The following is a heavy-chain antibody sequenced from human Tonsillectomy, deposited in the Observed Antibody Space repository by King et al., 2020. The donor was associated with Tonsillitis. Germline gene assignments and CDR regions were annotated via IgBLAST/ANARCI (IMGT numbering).Heavy chain of an antibody. Sequence: VQLVESGGGLVQPGGSLRLSCAASGFTISSNYMSWVRQAPGKGLEWVSVIYSGGSTYYADSVKGRFTISRDNSKNTLYLQMNSLRAEDTAVYYCARALTGTYYYYAMDVWGHGTTVTVSS. J-gene: IGHJ6*02. V-gene: IGHV3-66*01. CDR2: IYSGGST. CDR1: GFTISSNY. D-gene: IGHD1/OR15-1a*01. CDR3: ARALTGTYYYYAMDV.